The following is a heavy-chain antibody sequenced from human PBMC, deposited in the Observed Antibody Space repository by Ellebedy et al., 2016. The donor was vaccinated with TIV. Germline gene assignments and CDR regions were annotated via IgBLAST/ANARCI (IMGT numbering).Heavy chain of an antibody. V-gene: IGHV3-74*01. D-gene: IGHD1-14*01. Sequence: GESLKISXAASGFTFSSYWIHWVRQAPGKGLVWVSCIDSDGSNTHYADSVKGRFTISRDNAKNSLYLQMNSLRAEDSAVYYCSRIAENWFDPWGQGILVTVSS. CDR2: IDSDGSNT. J-gene: IGHJ5*02. CDR3: SRIAENWFDP. CDR1: GFTFSSYW.